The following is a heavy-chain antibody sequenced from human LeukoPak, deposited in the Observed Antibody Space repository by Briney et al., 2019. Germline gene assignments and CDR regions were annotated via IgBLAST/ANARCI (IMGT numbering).Heavy chain of an antibody. D-gene: IGHD3-22*01. CDR1: GFTFGSYA. V-gene: IGHV3-23*01. Sequence: GGSLRPSCAASGFTFGSYAMSWVRQAPGKGLEWVSFISPNADRTSKADSVEGRFTTSRDNPRNTLYLQMNSLRDDDTAVYYCAIMHGYYDGSGYWVQWGQGTLVTVSS. CDR2: ISPNADRT. J-gene: IGHJ4*02. CDR3: AIMHGYYDGSGYWVQ.